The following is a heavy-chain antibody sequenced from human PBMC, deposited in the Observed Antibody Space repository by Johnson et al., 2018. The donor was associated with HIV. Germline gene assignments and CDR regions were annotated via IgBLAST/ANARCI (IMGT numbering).Heavy chain of an antibody. CDR1: GFTFSNYW. D-gene: IGHD3-10*01. CDR3: ARDSGISGDAFDI. CDR2: IKEDGSEK. Sequence: QLVESGGALVQPGGSLGLSCAVSGFTFSNYWMSWVRQAPGKRLEWVANIKEDGSEKHYVDSVKGRFTISRDNAKNLLYLQMNSLRAEDTAVYYCARDSGISGDAFDIWGQGTMVTVSS. V-gene: IGHV3-7*01. J-gene: IGHJ3*02.